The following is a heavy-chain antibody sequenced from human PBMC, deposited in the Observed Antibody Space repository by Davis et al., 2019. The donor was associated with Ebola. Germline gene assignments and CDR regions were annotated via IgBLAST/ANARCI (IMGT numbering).Heavy chain of an antibody. V-gene: IGHV4-39*01. J-gene: IGHJ4*02. CDR3: ARTIFSYYYDSSGYLVPFDY. CDR1: GGSISSSSYY. CDR2: IYYSGST. Sequence: MPSETLSLTCTVSGGSISSSSYYWGWIRQPPGKGLEWFGSIYYSGSTYYNPSLKSRVTISVDTSKNQFSLKLSSVTAADTAVYYCARTIFSYYYDSSGYLVPFDYWGQGTLVTVSS. D-gene: IGHD3-22*01.